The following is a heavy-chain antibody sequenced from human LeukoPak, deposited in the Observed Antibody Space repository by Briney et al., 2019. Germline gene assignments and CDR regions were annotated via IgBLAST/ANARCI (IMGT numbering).Heavy chain of an antibody. D-gene: IGHD3-3*01. CDR2: IYYNGST. J-gene: IGHJ3*01. V-gene: IGHV4-59*12. CDR3: AREGSVFDP. Sequence: SETLSLTCTVSGGFTSPYKWSWIRQPPGKGLEWIGYIYYNGSTNYNPSLKSRVTISVDTSKNQFSLKLSSVSAADTAVYYCAREGSVFDPGGQGTMVTVSS. CDR1: GGFTSPYK.